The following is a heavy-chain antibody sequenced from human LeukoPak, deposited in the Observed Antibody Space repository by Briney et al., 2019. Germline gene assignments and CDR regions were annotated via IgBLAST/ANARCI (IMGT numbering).Heavy chain of an antibody. J-gene: IGHJ6*03. CDR1: GGSISSYY. CDR3: ARLSSDYYYYMDV. Sequence: SETLSLTCTVSGGSISSYYWSWIRQPPGKGPEWIGYIYTSGSTNYNPSLKSRVTISVDTSKNQFSLKLSSVTAADTAVYYCARLSSDYYYYMDVWGKGTTVTVSS. V-gene: IGHV4-4*09. CDR2: IYTSGST.